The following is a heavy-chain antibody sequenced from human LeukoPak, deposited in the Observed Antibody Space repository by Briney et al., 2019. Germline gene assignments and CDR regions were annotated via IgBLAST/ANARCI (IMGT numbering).Heavy chain of an antibody. Sequence: KSGVSLRLSCAASGFTFSDYYMTWIRQAPGKGLEWISYISDSGDTFYYVESVKGRFTISRDNAKNSLYLQMSSLRAEDTAVYYCARVRRPAVVLGALDSWGQGTMVTVSS. CDR3: ARVRRPAVVLGALDS. CDR2: ISDSGDTF. CDR1: GFTFSDYY. D-gene: IGHD2-2*01. J-gene: IGHJ3*02. V-gene: IGHV3-11*01.